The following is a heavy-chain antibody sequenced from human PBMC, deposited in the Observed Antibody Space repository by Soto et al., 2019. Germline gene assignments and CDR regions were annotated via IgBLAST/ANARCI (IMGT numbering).Heavy chain of an antibody. CDR2: IYYSGTT. Sequence: TSETLSLTCTVSCASVRSRTNYWGWIRQPPGKGLEWIGSIYYSGTTYYNPSLKSRVTISVDLSKNHFSLKLGSVTAADTAIYYCGRLDLSFGGTGFFDSWGQGTLVTVSS. V-gene: IGHV4-39*01. D-gene: IGHD2-15*01. CDR3: GRLDLSFGGTGFFDS. CDR1: CASVRSRTNY. J-gene: IGHJ4*02.